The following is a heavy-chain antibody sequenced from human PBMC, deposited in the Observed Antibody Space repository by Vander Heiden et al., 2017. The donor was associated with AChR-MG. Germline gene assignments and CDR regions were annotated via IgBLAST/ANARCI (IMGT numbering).Heavy chain of an antibody. CDR3: ARVRQQLWLLSSPECMDV. J-gene: IGHJ6*02. D-gene: IGHD5-18*01. V-gene: IGHV4-34*01. CDR2: INHSGST. CDR1: GGSFSGYY. Sequence: QVQLQQWGAGLLKPSETLSLTCAVYGGSFSGYYWSWIRQPPGKGLEWIGEINHSGSTNYNPSLKSRVTISVDTSKNQFSLKLSSVTAADTAVYYCARVRQQLWLLSSPECMDVWGQGTTVTVSS.